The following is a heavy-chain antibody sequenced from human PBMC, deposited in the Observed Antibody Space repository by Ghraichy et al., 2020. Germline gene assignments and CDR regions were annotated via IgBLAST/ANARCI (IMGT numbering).Heavy chain of an antibody. Sequence: SETLSLTCAVYGGSFSGYYWTRVRQPPGKGLEWIGEINHSGSTNYNPSLKSRVIISVDTSKNQLSLKLSSVTAADTAVYYCARGEVVAAINYYYGMDVWGQGTTVTVSS. J-gene: IGHJ6*02. D-gene: IGHD2-2*01. CDR2: INHSGST. CDR3: ARGEVVAAINYYYGMDV. CDR1: GGSFSGYY. V-gene: IGHV4-34*01.